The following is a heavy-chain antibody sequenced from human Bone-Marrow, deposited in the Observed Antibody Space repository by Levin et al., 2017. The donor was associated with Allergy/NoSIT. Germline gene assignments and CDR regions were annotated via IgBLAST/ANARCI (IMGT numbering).Heavy chain of an antibody. D-gene: IGHD2-2*01. CDR3: ARRPLGYCTRTTCSRHMDV. V-gene: IGHV4-34*01. Sequence: SQTLSLTCAFYGGSFRGSYWTWIRQPPGKGLEWIGEIHQSGSTNSNPSLKSRITILRDTSKNHVSLKLESVTAADTAVYFCARRPLGYCTRTTCSRHMDVWGKGTTVTVSS. CDR1: GGSFRGSY. J-gene: IGHJ6*03. CDR2: IHQSGST.